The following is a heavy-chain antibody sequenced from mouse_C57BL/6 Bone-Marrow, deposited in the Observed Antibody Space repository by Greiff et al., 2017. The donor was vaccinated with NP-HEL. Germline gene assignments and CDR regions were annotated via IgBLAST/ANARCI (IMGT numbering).Heavy chain of an antibody. CDR3: ARQGYYGILAY. Sequence: DVMLVESGGGLVQPGESLKLSCESNEYEFPSHDMSWVRKTPEKRLELVAALNSDGGSTYYPDTMERRFIISRDNTKKTLYLQMSRLRSEDTALCYCARQGYYGILAYWGQGTLVTVSA. D-gene: IGHD1-1*02. CDR2: LNSDGGST. CDR1: EYEFPSHD. J-gene: IGHJ3*01. V-gene: IGHV5-2*01.